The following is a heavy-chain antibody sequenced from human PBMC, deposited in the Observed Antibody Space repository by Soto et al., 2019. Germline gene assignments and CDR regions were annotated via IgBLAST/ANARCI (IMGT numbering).Heavy chain of an antibody. D-gene: IGHD3-9*01. CDR2: IIPIFGTA. CDR1: GGTFSSYA. V-gene: IGHV1-69*13. Sequence: GASVKVSCKASGGTFSSYAISWVRQAPGQGLEWMGGIIPIFGTANYAQKFQGRVTIIADESTSTAYMELSSLRSEDTAVYYCARDSMRVGYDILTGYFDYWGQGTLVTVSS. J-gene: IGHJ4*02. CDR3: ARDSMRVGYDILTGYFDY.